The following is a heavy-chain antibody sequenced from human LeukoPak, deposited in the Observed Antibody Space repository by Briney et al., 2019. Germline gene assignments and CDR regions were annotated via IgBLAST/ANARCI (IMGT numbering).Heavy chain of an antibody. CDR3: TKIAAPRTGCYHIDV. CDR2: ICYNGSVV. V-gene: IGHV3-9*01. Sequence: PGGTLRLSCAASGFIFENYAMRWVRLLPGKGLEWVSGICYNGSVVAYTDSMRGRFTISRDNAKNSLYLQMTSLKAEDTAVYYCTKIAAPRTGCYHIDVWGRGTAVIVSS. CDR1: GFIFENYA. J-gene: IGHJ6*03. D-gene: IGHD4/OR15-4a*01.